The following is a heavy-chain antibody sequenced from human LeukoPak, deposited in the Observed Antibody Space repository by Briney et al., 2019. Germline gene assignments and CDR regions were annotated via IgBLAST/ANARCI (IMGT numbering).Heavy chain of an antibody. Sequence: ASVKVSCKASGYTFTGYYMHWVRQAPGQGLEWMGWINPNSGGTNYAQKFQGRVTMTRDTSISTAYMELSRLRSDDTAVYYCAFYYSSTSCYSPNSFDIWGQGTMVTVSS. CDR3: AFYYSSTSCYSPNSFDI. CDR2: INPNSGGT. D-gene: IGHD2-2*02. J-gene: IGHJ3*02. CDR1: GYTFTGYY. V-gene: IGHV1-2*02.